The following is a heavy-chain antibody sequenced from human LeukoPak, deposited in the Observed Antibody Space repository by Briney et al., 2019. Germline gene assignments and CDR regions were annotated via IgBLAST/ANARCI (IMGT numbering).Heavy chain of an antibody. Sequence: ASVKVSCKASGYTFTSYDINWVRQATGQGLEWMGWMNPNSGNTGYAQKFQGRVTMTRNTSISTAYMELSSLRSDDTAVYYCAREPRKWELLQVNAFDIWGQGTMVTVSS. CDR1: GYTFTSYD. D-gene: IGHD1-26*01. CDR3: AREPRKWELLQVNAFDI. CDR2: MNPNSGNT. J-gene: IGHJ3*02. V-gene: IGHV1-8*01.